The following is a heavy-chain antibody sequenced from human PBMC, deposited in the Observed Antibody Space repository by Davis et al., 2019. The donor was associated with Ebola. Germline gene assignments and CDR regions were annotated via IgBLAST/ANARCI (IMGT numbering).Heavy chain of an antibody. V-gene: IGHV3-7*04. Sequence: GGSLRLSCAASGFTFSNAWMNWVRQSPGKGLEWVANIKQDGSEKYYVDSVKGRFTISRDNAKNSLYLQMDSLRAGDTAVYYCARARSGFGLDYWGQGTLVTVSS. D-gene: IGHD3-10*01. CDR2: IKQDGSEK. J-gene: IGHJ4*02. CDR3: ARARSGFGLDY. CDR1: GFTFSNAW.